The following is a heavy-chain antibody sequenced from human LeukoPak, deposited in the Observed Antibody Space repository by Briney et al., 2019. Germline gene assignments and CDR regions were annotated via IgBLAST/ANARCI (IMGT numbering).Heavy chain of an antibody. V-gene: IGHV4-39*01. J-gene: IGHJ4*02. CDR2: IQYSGST. Sequence: PSETLSLTCTVSGGSISSSSYYWGWIRQPPGKGLEWIGSIQYSGSTYYNPSLKSRVTISVDTSKNQFSLKLSSVTAADTAVFYCARAIAARPFAYYHFDYWGQGTLVTVSS. D-gene: IGHD6-6*01. CDR1: GGSISSSSYY. CDR3: ARAIAARPFAYYHFDY.